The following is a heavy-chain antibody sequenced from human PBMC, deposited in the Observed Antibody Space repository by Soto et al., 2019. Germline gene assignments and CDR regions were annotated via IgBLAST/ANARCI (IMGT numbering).Heavy chain of an antibody. CDR1: GFTFSSYA. CDR3: ARDRNSAGSFDY. CDR2: ISYDGSNK. D-gene: IGHD6-13*01. V-gene: IGHV3-30-3*01. Sequence: XGSLRLSCAASGFTFSSYAMHWVRQAPGKGLEWVAVISYDGSNKYYADSVKGRFTISRDNSKNTLYLQMNSLRAEDTAVYYCARDRNSAGSFDYWGQGPLVTVSS. J-gene: IGHJ4*02.